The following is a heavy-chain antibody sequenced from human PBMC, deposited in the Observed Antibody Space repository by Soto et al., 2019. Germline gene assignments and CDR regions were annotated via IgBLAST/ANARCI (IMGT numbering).Heavy chain of an antibody. V-gene: IGHV4-34*01. CDR2: INHGGIT. Sequence: QVQLQQWGAGLLKPSETLSLTCAVYGGSFSVYYWTWIRQPPGKGLEWIGEINHGGITNYNPSLKSRVTISVDTSKSQFSLNLSSVTAADTAVYYCARGETLLWSGQLLKVWGQGTTVTVSS. J-gene: IGHJ6*02. CDR1: GGSFSVYY. CDR3: ARGETLLWSGQLLKV. D-gene: IGHD3-10*01.